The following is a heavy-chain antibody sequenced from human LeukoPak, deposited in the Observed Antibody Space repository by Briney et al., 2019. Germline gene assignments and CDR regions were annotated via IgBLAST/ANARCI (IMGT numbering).Heavy chain of an antibody. J-gene: IGHJ3*02. D-gene: IGHD1-1*01. CDR1: GYTFTGYY. CDR3: ARIDWTEAAFDI. CDR2: INPNSGGT. V-gene: IGHV1-2*06. Sequence: ASVKVSCTASGYTFTGYYMHWVRQAPGQGLEWMGRINPNSGGTNYAQKFRGRVTMTRDTSISTAYMELSRLRSDDTAVYYCARIDWTEAAFDIWGQGTMVTVSS.